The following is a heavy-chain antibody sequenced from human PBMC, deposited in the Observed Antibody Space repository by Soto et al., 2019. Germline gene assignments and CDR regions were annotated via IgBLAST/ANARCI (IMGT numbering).Heavy chain of an antibody. CDR1: GFSFGTYW. V-gene: IGHV3-7*05. D-gene: IGHD1-26*01. J-gene: IGHJ6*02. CDR3: ARDKGNGYYGQDSWGLDV. Sequence: EVQLVESGGGLVQPGESLRLSCAASGFSFGTYWMSWVRQAPGKGLEWLANIKQDGSEKFSVDSVKGRFTISRDNAKNSLYLQLNSLRADDTAVYYCARDKGNGYYGQDSWGLDVWGQGTTVTVSS. CDR2: IKQDGSEK.